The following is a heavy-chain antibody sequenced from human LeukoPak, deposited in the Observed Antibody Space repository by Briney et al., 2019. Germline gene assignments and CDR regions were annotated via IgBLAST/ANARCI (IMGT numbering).Heavy chain of an antibody. J-gene: IGHJ4*02. CDR1: GGSISSYY. Sequence: SETLSLTCTVSGGSISSYYWSWIRQPPGKGLEWIGHIFYTGSSNYNPSLKSRVTISVDTSKNQFSLKLSSVTAADTAVYYCARARYFDYWGQGTLVTVSS. CDR2: IFYTGSS. V-gene: IGHV4-59*01. CDR3: ARARYFDY.